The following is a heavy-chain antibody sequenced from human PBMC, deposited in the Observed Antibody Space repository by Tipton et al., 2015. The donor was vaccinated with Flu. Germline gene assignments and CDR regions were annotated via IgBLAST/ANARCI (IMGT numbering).Heavy chain of an antibody. Sequence: LSLTCTVSGGSFSSSYYYWGWIRQPPGKGLEWIGNIYNSGSTYYNPSLKSRVTISIDTSKNQFSLRLSSVTAADTAVYYCAREKDSRGSEYFQQWGQGTLVTVSS. CDR1: GGSFSSSYYY. CDR2: IYNSGST. CDR3: AREKDSRGSEYFQQ. D-gene: IGHD3-22*01. J-gene: IGHJ1*01. V-gene: IGHV4-39*07.